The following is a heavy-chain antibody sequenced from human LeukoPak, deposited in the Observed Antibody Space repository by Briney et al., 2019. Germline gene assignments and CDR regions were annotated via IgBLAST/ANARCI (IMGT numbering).Heavy chain of an antibody. Sequence: SETLSLTCTVSGGSISTYHWSWIRQPPAKGLEWIGYFYYSGNTNYNPSLKSRVTISVDTPKNQFSLKLSSVTAADTAVYYCARGGLYSPFDYWGQGTLVTVSS. CDR1: GGSISTYH. CDR3: ARGGLYSPFDY. D-gene: IGHD6-13*01. CDR2: FYYSGNT. V-gene: IGHV4-59*01. J-gene: IGHJ4*02.